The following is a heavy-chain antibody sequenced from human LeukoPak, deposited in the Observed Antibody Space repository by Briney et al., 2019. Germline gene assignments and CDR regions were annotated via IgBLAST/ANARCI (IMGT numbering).Heavy chain of an antibody. CDR3: AKEILTGVGNYDYYGMDV. D-gene: IGHD7-27*01. CDR2: IWFDGIRK. CDR1: GFTFSNYG. Sequence: PGRSLRLSCVASGFTFSNYGMHWVRQVPGKGLEWVAAIWFDGIRKYYADSVKGRLTISRDNSKNTLYLQMNSLRADDTAVYYCAKEILTGVGNYDYYGMDVWGQGTTVTVSS. J-gene: IGHJ6*02. V-gene: IGHV3-33*06.